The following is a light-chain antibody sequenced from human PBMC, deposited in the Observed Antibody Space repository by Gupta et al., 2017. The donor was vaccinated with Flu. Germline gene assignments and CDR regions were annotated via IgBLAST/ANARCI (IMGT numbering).Light chain of an antibody. Sequence: QPVLTQPPSVSGAPGQRVTISCTGSSSNIGAGFDVHWYQQLPGRAPKLLIYDNDNRPSGVPDRFSGSKSGTSASLAITGLQAEDEADYYCQSYDSGLSGSGIFGGGTKVTVL. J-gene: IGLJ2*01. CDR1: SSNIGAGFD. CDR3: QSYDSGLSGSGI. V-gene: IGLV1-40*01. CDR2: DND.